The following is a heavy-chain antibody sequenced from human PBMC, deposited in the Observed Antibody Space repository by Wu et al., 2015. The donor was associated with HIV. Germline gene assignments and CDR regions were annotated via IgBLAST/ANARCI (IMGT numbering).Heavy chain of an antibody. Sequence: QVQLVQSGAEVKKPGSSVKVSCKASGGTFSSYAISWVRQAPGQGLEWMGWINPNSGNTAYGQKFQGRVTMTWDTSKSTAYMEMSSLRSEDTAVYFCAREGRNVAATGSYWYFDLWGRGTLVTVSS. J-gene: IGHJ2*01. D-gene: IGHD6-13*01. CDR1: GGTFSSYA. CDR3: AREGRNVAATGSYWYFDL. CDR2: INPNSGNT. V-gene: IGHV1-8*02.